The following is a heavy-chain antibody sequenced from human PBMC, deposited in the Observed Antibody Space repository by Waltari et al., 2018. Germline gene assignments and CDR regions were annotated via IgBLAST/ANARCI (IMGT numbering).Heavy chain of an antibody. V-gene: IGHV3-30-3*01. CDR1: GFTFSTYA. CDR3: ARQRSAFDI. CDR2: ISYDGSIK. Sequence: QFRLVESGGGVFQPGRSLSPPCAASGFTFSTYAMHWVRQAPGKGLEWVALISYDGSIKYSADSLKGRFTVSRDNSKNTLYLQMNSLRAEDTAMYYCARQRSAFDIWGQGTMVTVSS. J-gene: IGHJ3*02.